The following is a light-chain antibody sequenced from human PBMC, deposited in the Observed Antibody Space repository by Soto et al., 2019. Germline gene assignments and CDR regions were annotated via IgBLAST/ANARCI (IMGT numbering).Light chain of an antibody. CDR1: SSNIGSNT. CDR2: SNN. CDR3: ATWDDSLNGL. Sequence: SVLTQPPSASGTPGQRVTISCSGSSSNIGSNTVNWYQHLPGTAPKLLIYSNNQRPSGVPDRFSGSKSGTSASLAISGLQSEDEAVYYCATWDDSLNGLFGGGTKLTVL. V-gene: IGLV1-44*01. J-gene: IGLJ2*01.